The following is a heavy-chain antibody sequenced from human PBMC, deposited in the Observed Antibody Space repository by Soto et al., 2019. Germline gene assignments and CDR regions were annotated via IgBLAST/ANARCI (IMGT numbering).Heavy chain of an antibody. Sequence: EVHLVESGGGLVKPGGSLRLSCAVSGFTFSSCTMNWVRQAPGKGLEWVSSISPSTSHIYYTDSVKGRLTISRDNAKNSLFLQMNSLRAEDTAVYYCSGCSGGACHRNYGMDVWGQGTTVTVSS. CDR1: GFTFSSCT. D-gene: IGHD2-15*01. J-gene: IGHJ6*02. CDR2: ISPSTSHI. CDR3: SGCSGGACHRNYGMDV. V-gene: IGHV3-21*01.